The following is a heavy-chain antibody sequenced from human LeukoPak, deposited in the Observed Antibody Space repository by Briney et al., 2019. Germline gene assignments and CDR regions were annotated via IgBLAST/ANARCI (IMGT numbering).Heavy chain of an antibody. J-gene: IGHJ4*02. V-gene: IGHV1-46*01. CDR2: INPSGGST. Sequence: ASVKVSCKASGYTFTSYYMHWVRQAPGQGLEWMGLINPSGGSTSYAQKFQGRVTMTRDMSTSTVYMELSSLRSEDTAVYYCARVVRLGRGYEPFGYWGQGTLVTVSS. D-gene: IGHD5-12*01. CDR1: GYTFTSYY. CDR3: ARVVRLGRGYEPFGY.